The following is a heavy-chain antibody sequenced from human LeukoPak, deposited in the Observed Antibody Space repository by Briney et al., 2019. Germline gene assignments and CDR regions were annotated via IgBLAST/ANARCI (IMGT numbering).Heavy chain of an antibody. CDR2: IYYSGST. Sequence: SETLSLTCAVWGGSIRSYYWSWIREPPGKGLEWSGYIYYSGSTNYNPSLKSRVNISVDTSKNQFSLKLSSVPAADPAVYYCASSIRYCSGGSCGYYYYGMDVWGQGTTVTVSS. CDR3: ASSIRYCSGGSCGYYYYGMDV. V-gene: IGHV4-59*08. J-gene: IGHJ6*02. CDR1: GGSIRSYY. D-gene: IGHD2-15*01.